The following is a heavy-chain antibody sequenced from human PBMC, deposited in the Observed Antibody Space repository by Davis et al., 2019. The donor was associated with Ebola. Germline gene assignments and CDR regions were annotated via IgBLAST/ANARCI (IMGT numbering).Heavy chain of an antibody. CDR1: GFTFSNYF. CDR3: VKGAVAGTRLGPY. J-gene: IGHJ4*02. Sequence: GESLKISCSASGFTFSNYFMHWVRQAPGKGLEYVSLISSDGGATYYADSVKGRFTISRDNSKNALYLQMSSLIPEDTAVYYCVKGAVAGTRLGPYWGQGSLVTVSS. D-gene: IGHD6-19*01. CDR2: ISSDGGAT. V-gene: IGHV3-64D*06.